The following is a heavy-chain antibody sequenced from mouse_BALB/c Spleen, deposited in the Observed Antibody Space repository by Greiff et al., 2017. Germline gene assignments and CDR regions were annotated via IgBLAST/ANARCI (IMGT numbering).Heavy chain of an antibody. CDR2: INPYNDGT. CDR3: AREGLYYGNYLDY. Sequence: QLQQSGPELVKPGASVKMSCKASGYTFTSYVMHWVKQKPGQGLEWIGYINPYNDGTKYNEKFKGKATLTSDKSSSTAYMELSSLTSEDSAVYYCAREGLYYGNYLDYWGQGTTLTVSS. D-gene: IGHD2-1*01. V-gene: IGHV1-14*01. J-gene: IGHJ2*01. CDR1: GYTFTSYV.